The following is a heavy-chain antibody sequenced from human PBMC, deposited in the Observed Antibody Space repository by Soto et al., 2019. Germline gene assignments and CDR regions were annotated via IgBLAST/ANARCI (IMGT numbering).Heavy chain of an antibody. J-gene: IGHJ4*02. Sequence: ASVNVSCKSSGYTFTRFCIGWVRQAPGQGLEFMGWISAFHGSTNYAQKFQGRATMTTDTPTSTAYMELGSLRSDDTAVYYCARLYSSGWPRSYFDYWGQGTLVTVSS. CDR1: GYTFTRFC. V-gene: IGHV1-18*01. CDR3: ARLYSSGWPRSYFDY. CDR2: ISAFHGST. D-gene: IGHD6-19*01.